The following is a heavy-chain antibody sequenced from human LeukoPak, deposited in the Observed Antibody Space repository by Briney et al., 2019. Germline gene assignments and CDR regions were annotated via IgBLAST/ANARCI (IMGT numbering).Heavy chain of an antibody. CDR1: GFTFSNYW. J-gene: IGHJ4*02. CDR2: INQDGSEE. D-gene: IGHD5-12*01. CDR3: VRDGGVSGYDLLDY. V-gene: IGHV3-7*01. Sequence: GGTLRLSCAASGFTFSNYWMTWVRQAPGKGLEWVAHINQDGSEEHYMDSAKARFTISRDNAKNSLSLQMNSLRAEDTAVYYCVRDGGVSGYDLLDYWGQGTLVTVSS.